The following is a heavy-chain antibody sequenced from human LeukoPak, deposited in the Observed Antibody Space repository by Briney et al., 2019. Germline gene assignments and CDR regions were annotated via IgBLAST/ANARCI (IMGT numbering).Heavy chain of an antibody. CDR1: GYTFTGYY. Sequence: GASVKVSCKASGYTFTGYYMHWVRQAPGQGLEGMGWINPNSGGTNYAQKFQGRATKTRDTSISTAYMELSRLRSIYTAAYFCARAVGTSYLDSWGQGTLVTVSP. J-gene: IGHJ4*02. CDR3: ARAVGTSYLDS. V-gene: IGHV1-2*02. CDR2: INPNSGGT.